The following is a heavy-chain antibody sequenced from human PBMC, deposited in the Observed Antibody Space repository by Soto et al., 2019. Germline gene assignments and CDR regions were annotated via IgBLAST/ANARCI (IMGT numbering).Heavy chain of an antibody. V-gene: IGHV4-31*03. Sequence: SETLSLTCTVSGGSISSGGYYWSWIRQHPGKGLEWIGYIYYSGSTYYNPSLKSRVTISVDTSKNQFSLKLSSVTAADTAVYYCARAGGGYYLDLDYWGQGTLVTVSS. D-gene: IGHD3-22*01. CDR1: GGSISSGGYY. J-gene: IGHJ4*02. CDR3: ARAGGGYYLDLDY. CDR2: IYYSGST.